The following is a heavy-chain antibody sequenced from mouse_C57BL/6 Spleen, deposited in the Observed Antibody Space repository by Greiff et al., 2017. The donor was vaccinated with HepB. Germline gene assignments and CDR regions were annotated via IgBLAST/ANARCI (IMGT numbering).Heavy chain of an antibody. CDR1: GYAFSSSW. D-gene: IGHD2-5*01. V-gene: IGHV1-82*01. J-gene: IGHJ2*01. CDR3: ARFYSNYHYFDY. CDR2: IYPGDGDT. Sequence: VKLMESGPELVKPGASVKISCKASGYAFSSSWMNWVKQRPGKGLEWIGRIYPGDGDTNYNGKFKGKATLTADKSSSTAYMQLSSLTSEDSAVYFCARFYSNYHYFDYWGQGTTLTVSS.